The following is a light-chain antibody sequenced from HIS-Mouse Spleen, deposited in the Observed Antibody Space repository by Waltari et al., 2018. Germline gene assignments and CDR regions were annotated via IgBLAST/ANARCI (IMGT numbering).Light chain of an antibody. Sequence: QSALTQPPSASGSPGQSVTISCTGTSSDVGGYNYVSWYQQHPGKAPNLMIYEVSKRPSGVPDRFSGSKYGNTASLTVSGLQAEDEADYYCSSYAGSNNLVFGGGTKLTVL. CDR1: SSDVGGYNY. J-gene: IGLJ2*01. V-gene: IGLV2-8*01. CDR2: EVS. CDR3: SSYAGSNNLV.